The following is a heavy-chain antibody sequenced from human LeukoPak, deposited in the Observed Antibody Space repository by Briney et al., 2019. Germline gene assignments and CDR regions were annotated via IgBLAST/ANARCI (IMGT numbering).Heavy chain of an antibody. V-gene: IGHV3-9*01. Sequence: GGSLRLSCAASGFTFDDYAMHWVRQAPGKGLEWVSGISWNSGSIGYADSVKGRFTISRDNAKNSLYLQMNSLRAEDTALYYCAKDTMVRGGLYGMDVWGQGTTVTVSS. D-gene: IGHD3-10*01. J-gene: IGHJ6*02. CDR1: GFTFDDYA. CDR3: AKDTMVRGGLYGMDV. CDR2: ISWNSGSI.